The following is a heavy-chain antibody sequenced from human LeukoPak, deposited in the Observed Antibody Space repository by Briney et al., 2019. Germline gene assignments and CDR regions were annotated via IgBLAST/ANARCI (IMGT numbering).Heavy chain of an antibody. CDR3: ARSVRSRYGDYYYYYYYMDV. V-gene: IGHV1-8*03. D-gene: IGHD4-17*01. CDR1: GYTFTSYD. CDR2: MNPNSGNT. Sequence: GASVKVSCKASGYTFTSYDINWVRQAIGQGLEWMGWMNPNSGNTGYAQKFQGRVTITRNTSISTAYMELSSLRSEDTAVYYCARSVRSRYGDYYYYYYYMDVWGKGTTVTVPS. J-gene: IGHJ6*03.